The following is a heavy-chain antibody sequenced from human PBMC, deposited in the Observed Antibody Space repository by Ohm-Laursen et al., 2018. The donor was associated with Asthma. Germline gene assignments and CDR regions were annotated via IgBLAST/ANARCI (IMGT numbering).Heavy chain of an antibody. J-gene: IGHJ4*02. D-gene: IGHD2-15*01. Sequence: ASVKVSCKSSGGTFSNYVIGWVRQAPGQGLEWMGWINTNTGNPTYAQGFTGRFVFSLDTSVSTAYLQISSLKAEDTAVYYCASPGGYCSGGSCSADYWGQGTLVTVSS. CDR1: GGTFSNYV. CDR2: INTNTGNP. V-gene: IGHV7-4-1*02. CDR3: ASPGGYCSGGSCSADY.